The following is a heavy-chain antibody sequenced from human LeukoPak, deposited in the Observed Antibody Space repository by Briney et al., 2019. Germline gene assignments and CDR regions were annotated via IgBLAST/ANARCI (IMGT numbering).Heavy chain of an antibody. Sequence: ASVKVSCKASGGTFSSYAISWVRQAPGQGLEWMGWISAYNGNTNYAQKLQGRVTMTTDTSTSTAYMELRSLRSDDTAVYYCARSTIAARYSDYWGQGTLVTVSS. CDR2: ISAYNGNT. V-gene: IGHV1-18*01. D-gene: IGHD6-6*01. CDR1: GGTFSSYA. CDR3: ARSTIAARYSDY. J-gene: IGHJ4*02.